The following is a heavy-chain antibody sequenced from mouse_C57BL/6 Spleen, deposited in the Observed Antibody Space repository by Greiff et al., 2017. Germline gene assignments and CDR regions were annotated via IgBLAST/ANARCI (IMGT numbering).Heavy chain of an antibody. J-gene: IGHJ4*01. CDR2: ISYDGSN. CDR3: ARLRSDYAMDY. CDR1: GYSITSGYY. Sequence: EVKLVESGPGLVKPSQSLSLTCSVTGYSITSGYYWNWIRQFPGNKLEWMGYISYDGSNNYNPSLKNRISITRDTSKNQFFLKLNSVTTEDTATYYCARLRSDYAMDYWGQGTSVTVSS. V-gene: IGHV3-6*01.